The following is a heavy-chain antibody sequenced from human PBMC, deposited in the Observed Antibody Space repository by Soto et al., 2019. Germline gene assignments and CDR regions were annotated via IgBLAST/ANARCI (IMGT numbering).Heavy chain of an antibody. J-gene: IGHJ6*02. V-gene: IGHV4-34*01. D-gene: IGHD3-3*01. CDR2: INHSGST. CDR1: GGSFSGYY. CDR3: ARVYDFWSGYYPRGYYYGMDV. Sequence: PSETLSLTCAVYGGSFSGYYWSWIRQPPGKGLEWIGEINHSGSTNYNPSLKSRVTISVDTSKNQFSLKLSSVTAADTAVYYCARVYDFWSGYYPRGYYYGMDVWGQGTTVTAP.